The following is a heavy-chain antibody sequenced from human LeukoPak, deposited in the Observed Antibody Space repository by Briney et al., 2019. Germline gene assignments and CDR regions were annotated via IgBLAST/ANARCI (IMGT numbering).Heavy chain of an antibody. Sequence: GGSLRLSCAASGFTFSDYYMSWIRQAPGKGLEWVSYISSSGSTIYYADSVKGRFTISRDNAKNSLYLQMNSLRAEDTAVYFCARDTTLTYVFDYWGQGTLVTVSS. CDR3: ARDTTLTYVFDY. D-gene: IGHD1-14*01. V-gene: IGHV3-11*04. CDR1: GFTFSDYY. CDR2: ISSSGSTI. J-gene: IGHJ4*02.